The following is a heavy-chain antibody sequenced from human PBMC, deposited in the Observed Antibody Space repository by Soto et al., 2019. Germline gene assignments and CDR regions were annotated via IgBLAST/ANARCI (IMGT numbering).Heavy chain of an antibody. CDR2: ISGSGDGT. CDR3: AKSKSVTMVRGVNWYVAL. D-gene: IGHD3-10*01. J-gene: IGHJ2*01. CDR1: GFTFNTFA. Sequence: EVQLLESGGGLVQPGGSLRLSCAGSGFTFNTFAMAWVRQAPGKGLEWVSGISGSGDGTYYAESVKGRFTISRDNSKNTAYLQMSSLSVEDTAVYYCAKSKSVTMVRGVNWYVALWGRGTLVSVSS. V-gene: IGHV3-23*01.